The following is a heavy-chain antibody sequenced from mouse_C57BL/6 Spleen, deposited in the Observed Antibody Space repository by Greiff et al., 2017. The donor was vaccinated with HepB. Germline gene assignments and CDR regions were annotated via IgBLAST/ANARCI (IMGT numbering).Heavy chain of an antibody. J-gene: IGHJ2*01. Sequence: QVQLQQSGPELVKPGASVKISCKASGYAFSSSWMNWVKQRPGKGLEWIGRIYPGDGDTNYNGKFKGKATLTADKSSSTAYMQLSSLTSEDSAVYFCARYYGNCFDYWGQGTTLTVSS. CDR3: ARYYGNCFDY. CDR1: GYAFSSSW. D-gene: IGHD2-1*01. CDR2: IYPGDGDT. V-gene: IGHV1-82*01.